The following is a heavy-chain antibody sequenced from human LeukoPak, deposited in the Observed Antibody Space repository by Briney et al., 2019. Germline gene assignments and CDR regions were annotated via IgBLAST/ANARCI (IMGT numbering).Heavy chain of an antibody. D-gene: IGHD1-26*01. CDR1: GFTFSSYP. Sequence: GGSLRLSCAASGFTFSSYPLVWVRQAPGKGLEWVSVISGGGGATFYGDSVQGRFTISRDNSRVTLYLQMSSLRAEDTAVYYCGKYLQTTVGANDYWGRGTLVTVSS. CDR3: GKYLQTTVGANDY. CDR2: ISGGGGAT. J-gene: IGHJ4*02. V-gene: IGHV3-23*01.